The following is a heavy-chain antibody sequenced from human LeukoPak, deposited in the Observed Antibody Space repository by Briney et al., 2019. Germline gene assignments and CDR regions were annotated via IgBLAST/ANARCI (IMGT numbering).Heavy chain of an antibody. CDR2: IYTSGST. CDR1: GGSISSGSYY. Sequence: PSQTLSLTCTVSGGSISSGSYYWSWIRQPAGKGLEWIGRIYTSGSTNYNPSLKSRVTISVDTSKNQFSLKLSSVTAADTAVYYCAGVSWGYDILTGYYSDYYMDVWGKGTTVTVSS. V-gene: IGHV4-61*02. J-gene: IGHJ6*03. CDR3: AGVSWGYDILTGYYSDYYMDV. D-gene: IGHD3-9*01.